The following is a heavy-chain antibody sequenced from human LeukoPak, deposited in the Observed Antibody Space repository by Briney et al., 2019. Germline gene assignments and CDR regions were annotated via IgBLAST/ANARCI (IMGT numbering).Heavy chain of an antibody. CDR1: GFTFSSYW. Sequence: GGSLRLSCAASGFTFSSYWMHWVRQAPGKGLVWVSRINSDGSSTSYADSVKGRFTISRDNAKNTLYLQTNSLRAEDTAVYYCARDPITMVRGDEWDYWGQGTLVTVSS. CDR2: INSDGSST. V-gene: IGHV3-74*01. J-gene: IGHJ4*02. D-gene: IGHD3-10*01. CDR3: ARDPITMVRGDEWDY.